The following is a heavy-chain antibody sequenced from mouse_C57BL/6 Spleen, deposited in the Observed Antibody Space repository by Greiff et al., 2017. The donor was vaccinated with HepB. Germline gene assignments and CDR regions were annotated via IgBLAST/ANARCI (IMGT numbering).Heavy chain of an antibody. J-gene: IGHJ2*01. D-gene: IGHD2-14*01. V-gene: IGHV5-17*01. CDR3: ARGGTPYLDY. Sequence: EVKLMESGGGLVKPGGSLKLSCAASGFTFSDYGMHWVRQAPEKWLEWVAYISSGSSTIYYADTVKGRFTIARANAKNTLFLQMTSLRSEDTAMYCCARGGTPYLDYLGQGTTLTVSS. CDR1: GFTFSDYG. CDR2: ISSGSSTI.